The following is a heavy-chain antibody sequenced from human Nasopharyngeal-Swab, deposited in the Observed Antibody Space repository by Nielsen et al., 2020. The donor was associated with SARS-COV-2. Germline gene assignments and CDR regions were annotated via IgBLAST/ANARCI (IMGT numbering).Heavy chain of an antibody. CDR2: ISSSGSTI. CDR1: GFTLSDYY. J-gene: IGHJ4*02. CDR3: ARVIPTTTVATY. V-gene: IGHV3-11*01. D-gene: IGHD4-17*01. Sequence: GESLKISCAASGFTLSDYYMSWIRQAPGKGLEWVSYISSSGSTIYYADSVKGRFTISRDNAKNSLYLQMNSLRAEDTAVYYCARVIPTTTVATYWGQGTLVTVSS.